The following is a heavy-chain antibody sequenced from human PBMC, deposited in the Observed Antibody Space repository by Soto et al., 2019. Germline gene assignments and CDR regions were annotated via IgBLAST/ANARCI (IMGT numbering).Heavy chain of an antibody. CDR2: INHSGST. CDR1: GDSFSGHY. J-gene: IGHJ4*02. CDR3: ARGIVLMVYDTFDS. D-gene: IGHD2-8*01. Sequence: SDTLSLTCAVSGDSFSGHYWSWIRQPPGKGLEWIGDINHSGSTNYNPSLKSRVTVSADTSKNQFSLKLSSVTAADTAVYYCARGIVLMVYDTFDSWGQGTLVTVSS. V-gene: IGHV4-34*01.